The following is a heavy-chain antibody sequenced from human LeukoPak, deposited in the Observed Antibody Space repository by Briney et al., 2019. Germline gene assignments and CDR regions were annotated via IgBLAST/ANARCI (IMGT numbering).Heavy chain of an antibody. D-gene: IGHD3-22*01. Sequence: GGSLRLSCAASGFIFSSYSMHWVRQAPGRGLEWVAVVSTAGTIKYYADSMKGRFTVSGDNSKNTVDLQMNSLRVEDTALYFCVQEFNHDQWFFDIWGRGTLVTVSS. CDR1: GFIFSSYS. CDR2: VSTAGTIK. CDR3: VQEFNHDQWFFDI. V-gene: IGHV3-30*18. J-gene: IGHJ2*01.